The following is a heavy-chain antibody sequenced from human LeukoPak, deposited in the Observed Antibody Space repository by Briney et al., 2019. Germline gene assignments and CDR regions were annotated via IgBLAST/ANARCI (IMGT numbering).Heavy chain of an antibody. CDR2: IRGSGGST. CDR3: ANVLQTSGYYDSSGYYYHALDI. CDR1: GFTFSSYA. Sequence: GGSLRLSCAASGFTFSSYALTWVRQAPGKGLEWVSTIRGSGGSTNYADSVKGRFTISRDNSRNTLYLQMNSLRAEDTAVYYCANVLQTSGYYDSSGYYYHALDIWGQGTMVTVSS. V-gene: IGHV3-23*01. D-gene: IGHD3-22*01. J-gene: IGHJ3*02.